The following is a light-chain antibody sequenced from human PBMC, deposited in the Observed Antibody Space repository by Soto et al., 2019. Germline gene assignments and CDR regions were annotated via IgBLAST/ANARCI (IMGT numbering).Light chain of an antibody. J-gene: IGKJ4*01. Sequence: EVVLTKSPATLSLSPGERATLSCRASQSVSSYLAWYQQKPGQAPRLLIYDASNRATGIPARFSGSGSGTDFTLPISSLEPEDFAVYYCQQRSNWPPLTFGGGTKVDI. CDR2: DAS. CDR3: QQRSNWPPLT. V-gene: IGKV3-11*01. CDR1: QSVSSY.